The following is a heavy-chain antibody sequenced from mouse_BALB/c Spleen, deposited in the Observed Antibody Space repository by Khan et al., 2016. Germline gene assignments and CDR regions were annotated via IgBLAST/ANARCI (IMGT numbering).Heavy chain of an antibody. D-gene: IGHD2-14*01. CDR2: IYPGDGDT. Sequence: QVQLKQSGAELVRPGSSVKISCKAAGYAFSSYWTNWVKQRPGQGLEWIGQIYPGDGDTNYNGKLKGKATLTADKSSSTAYMQHSSLTSENSAVYFCARDVGSSDYGGQGTTLKVAS. J-gene: IGHJ2*01. CDR3: ARDVGSSDY. V-gene: IGHV1-80*01. CDR1: GYAFSSYW.